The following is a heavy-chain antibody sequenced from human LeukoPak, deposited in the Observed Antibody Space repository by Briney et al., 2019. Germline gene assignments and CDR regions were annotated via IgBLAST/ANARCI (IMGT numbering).Heavy chain of an antibody. CDR3: ARVGYNSGWYEY. CDR2: IWEDGTNI. Sequence: GGSLRLSCEASGFTFSIYGMHWVRQAPGKGLEWVAAIWEDGTNIHYADSVKGRFTISRDNSKNRLYLQMNNLRAEDTALYFCARVGYNSGWYEYWGRGTLVTVSS. V-gene: IGHV3-33*01. D-gene: IGHD6-19*01. J-gene: IGHJ4*02. CDR1: GFTFSIYG.